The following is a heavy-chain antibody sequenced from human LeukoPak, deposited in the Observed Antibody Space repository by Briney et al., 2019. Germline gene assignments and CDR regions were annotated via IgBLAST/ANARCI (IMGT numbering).Heavy chain of an antibody. Sequence: PSETLSLTCAVYGGSFSGYYWSWIRQPPGKGLEWIGEINHSGSTNYNPSLKSRVTISVDTSKNQFSLKLSSVTAADTAVYYCARGLHYITIFGVSAAFDIWGQGTMVTVSS. CDR3: ARGLHYITIFGVSAAFDI. CDR2: INHSGST. D-gene: IGHD3-3*01. CDR1: GGSFSGYY. V-gene: IGHV4-34*01. J-gene: IGHJ3*02.